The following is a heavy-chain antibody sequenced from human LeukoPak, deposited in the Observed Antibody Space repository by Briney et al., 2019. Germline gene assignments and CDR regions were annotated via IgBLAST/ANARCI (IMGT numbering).Heavy chain of an antibody. Sequence: PSETLSLTCTVSGGSISSSSYYWSWIRQPPGKGLEWIGEINHSGSTNYNPSLKSRVTISVDTSKNQFSLKLSSVTAADTAVYYCARLRAMVRGVIGWFDPWGQGTLVTVSS. D-gene: IGHD3-10*01. CDR2: INHSGST. CDR3: ARLRAMVRGVIGWFDP. CDR1: GGSISSSSYY. J-gene: IGHJ5*02. V-gene: IGHV4-39*07.